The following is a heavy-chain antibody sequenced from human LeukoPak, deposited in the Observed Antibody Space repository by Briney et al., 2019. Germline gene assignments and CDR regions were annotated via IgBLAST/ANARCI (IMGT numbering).Heavy chain of an antibody. J-gene: IGHJ4*02. CDR1: GFTFSSYS. Sequence: PGGSLRLSCAASGFTFSSYSMNWVRQAPGKGLEWVSFISSSSSTIYYADSVKGRFTISRDNSKNTLYLQMNSLRAEDTAVYYCARVKTDYGDYVVDYWGQGTLVTVSS. V-gene: IGHV3-48*01. CDR3: ARVKTDYGDYVVDY. CDR2: ISSSSSTI. D-gene: IGHD4-17*01.